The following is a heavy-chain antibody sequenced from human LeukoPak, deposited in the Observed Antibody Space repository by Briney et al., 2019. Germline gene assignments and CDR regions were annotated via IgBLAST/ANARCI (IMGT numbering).Heavy chain of an antibody. V-gene: IGHV4-34*01. CDR2: INHSGST. Sequence: TSETLSLTCAVYGGSFSGYYWSWIRQPPGKGLEWIGEINHSGSTNYNPSLKSRVTISADTSKNQFSLKLSSVTAADTAVYYCARASGWYYYFDYWGQGTLVTVSS. CDR3: ARASGWYYYFDY. CDR1: GGSFSGYY. J-gene: IGHJ4*02. D-gene: IGHD6-19*01.